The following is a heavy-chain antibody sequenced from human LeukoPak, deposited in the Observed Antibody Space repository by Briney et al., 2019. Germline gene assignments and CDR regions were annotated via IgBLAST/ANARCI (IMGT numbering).Heavy chain of an antibody. CDR3: ARDGAARPDYSDY. J-gene: IGHJ4*02. V-gene: IGHV1-69*01. D-gene: IGHD6-6*01. CDR2: IIPIFGTA. Sequence: SVKVSCKASGGTFSSYAISWVRQAPGQGLEWMGGIIPIFGTANYAQKFQGRVTITADESTSTAYMELSSLRSEDTAVYYCARDGAARPDYSDYWGQGTLVTVSS. CDR1: GGTFSSYA.